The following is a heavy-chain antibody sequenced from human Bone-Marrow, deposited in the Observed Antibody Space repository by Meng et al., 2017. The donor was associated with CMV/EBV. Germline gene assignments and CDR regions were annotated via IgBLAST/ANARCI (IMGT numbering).Heavy chain of an antibody. J-gene: IGHJ4*02. CDR2: ITSSSSSI. Sequence: GESLKISCTASGFTFSYYEINWVRQAPGKGLEWVSYITSSSSSISFADSVRGRFTISRDNDKNSLYLQMNSLRAEDTAVYYCVRLHLYGGDYFDNWGQGKLVTVSS. CDR3: VRLHLYGGDYFDN. CDR1: GFTFSYYE. V-gene: IGHV3-48*03. D-gene: IGHD3-16*01.